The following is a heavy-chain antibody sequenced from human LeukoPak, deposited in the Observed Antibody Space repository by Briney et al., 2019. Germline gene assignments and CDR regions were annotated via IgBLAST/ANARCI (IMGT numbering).Heavy chain of an antibody. D-gene: IGHD6-19*01. CDR2: ISNSGDNI. V-gene: IGHV3-23*01. J-gene: IGHJ4*02. CDR1: GFIFSNYA. CDR3: AKRRTIAVAGPFDY. Sequence: GGSLRLSCAASGFIFSNYAMSWVRQAPGKGLEWGSHISNSGDNIRSADSVEGRFTISRDNSKNMLYLKMNSLRVADTDVYYCAKRRTIAVAGPFDYWGQGTLVTVSS.